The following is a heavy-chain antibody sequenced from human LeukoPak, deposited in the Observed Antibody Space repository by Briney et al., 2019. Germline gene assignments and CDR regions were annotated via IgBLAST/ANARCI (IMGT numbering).Heavy chain of an antibody. CDR2: IYSGGNT. Sequence: GGSLRLSCAASGFTVSSNYMSWVRQAPGKGLEWVSVIYSGGNTYYADSVKGRFTISRDNSKNTLYLQMNSLRAEDTAVYYCAKRIIAAAGTYGMDVWGQGTTVTVSS. CDR3: AKRIIAAAGTYGMDV. V-gene: IGHV3-53*01. D-gene: IGHD6-13*01. CDR1: GFTVSSNY. J-gene: IGHJ6*02.